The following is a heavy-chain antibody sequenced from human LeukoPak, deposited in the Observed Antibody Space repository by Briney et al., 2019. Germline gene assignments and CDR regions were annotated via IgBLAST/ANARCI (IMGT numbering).Heavy chain of an antibody. CDR3: ATLQSSDSFDS. CDR2: IWYDGNTQ. Sequence: GGSLRLSCAASGFTFSSYGMHWVRQAPGKGLEWVAVIWYDGNTQYYADSVKGRLTISRDNAKNTLYLQMNSLRAEDTAVYYCATLQSSDSFDSWGQGTLVTVSS. J-gene: IGHJ4*02. V-gene: IGHV3-33*01. D-gene: IGHD6-25*01. CDR1: GFTFSSYG.